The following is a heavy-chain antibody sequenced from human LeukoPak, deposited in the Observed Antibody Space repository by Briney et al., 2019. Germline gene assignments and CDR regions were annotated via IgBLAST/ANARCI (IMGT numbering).Heavy chain of an antibody. CDR2: ISAYNGGT. Sequence: ASVKVSCKASGYTFTSYAIAWVRHAPGQGLEWMGWISAYNGGTNYAQKFRGRVTMTTDTSTNTGYMELRSLRSDDTAVYFCARDQLRYYGSNNYYSDMDFWGQGTTVTVSS. V-gene: IGHV1-18*01. CDR1: GYTFTSYA. CDR3: ARDQLRYYGSNNYYSDMDF. J-gene: IGHJ6*02. D-gene: IGHD3-10*01.